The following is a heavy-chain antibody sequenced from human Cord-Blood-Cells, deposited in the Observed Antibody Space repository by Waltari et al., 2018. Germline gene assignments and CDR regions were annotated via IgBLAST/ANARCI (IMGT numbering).Heavy chain of an antibody. Sequence: QVQLQQWGAGLLKPSETLSLTCAVYGGSFSGYYWSWIRQPPGKGLEWIGEINHSGSTNYNPSLKSRVTISVDTSKNQFSLKLSSVTAADTAVYYCARPDRTGDAFDIWGQRTMVTVSS. D-gene: IGHD1-1*01. V-gene: IGHV4-34*01. CDR3: ARPDRTGDAFDI. CDR2: INHSGST. J-gene: IGHJ3*02. CDR1: GGSFSGYY.